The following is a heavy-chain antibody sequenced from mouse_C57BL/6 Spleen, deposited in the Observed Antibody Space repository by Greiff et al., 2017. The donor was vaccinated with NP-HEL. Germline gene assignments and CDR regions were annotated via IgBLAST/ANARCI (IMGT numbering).Heavy chain of an antibody. CDR3: ARGCGYYVGDYYAMDY. V-gene: IGHV1-26*01. J-gene: IGHJ4*01. CDR2: INPNNGGT. CDR1: GYTFTDYY. D-gene: IGHD2-3*01. Sequence: EVKLQQSGPELVKPGASVKISCKASGYTFTDYYMNWVKQSHGKSLEWIGDINPNNGGTSYNQKFKGKATLTVDKSSSTAYMELRSLTSEDSAVYYCARGCGYYVGDYYAMDYWGQGTSVTVSS.